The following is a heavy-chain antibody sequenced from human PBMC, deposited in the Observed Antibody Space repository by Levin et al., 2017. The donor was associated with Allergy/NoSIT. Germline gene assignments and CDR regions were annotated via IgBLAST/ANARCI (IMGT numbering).Heavy chain of an antibody. CDR2: ISAYNGNT. J-gene: IGHJ4*02. Sequence: SGESLKISCKASGYTFTSYGISWVRQAPGQGLEWMGWISAYNGNTNYAQKLQGRVTMTTDTSTSTAYMELRSLRSDDTAVYYCARDWYPRPPERPAPGYWGQGTLVTVSS. D-gene: IGHD6-13*01. V-gene: IGHV1-18*01. CDR3: ARDWYPRPPERPAPGY. CDR1: GYTFTSYG.